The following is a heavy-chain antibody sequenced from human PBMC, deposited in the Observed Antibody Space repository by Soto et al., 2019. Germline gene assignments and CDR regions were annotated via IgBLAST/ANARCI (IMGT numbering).Heavy chain of an antibody. CDR2: IIPIFGTA. CDR3: AKDNYYDSSGHWASP. Sequence: SVKVSCKSSGGTFSSYAISWVRQAPGQGLEWMGGIIPIFGTANYAQKFQGRVTITADESTSTAYMELSSLRAEDTAVYYCAKDNYYDSSGHWASPWGQGTLVTVSS. D-gene: IGHD3-22*01. CDR1: GGTFSSYA. V-gene: IGHV1-69*13. J-gene: IGHJ5*02.